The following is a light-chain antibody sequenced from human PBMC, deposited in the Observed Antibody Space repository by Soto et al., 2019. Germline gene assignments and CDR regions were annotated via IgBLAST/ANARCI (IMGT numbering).Light chain of an antibody. CDR2: GAS. CDR1: QSVSSN. J-gene: IGKJ1*01. CDR3: QQYNNWPRG. V-gene: IGKV3D-15*01. Sequence: EIVMTQSPATLSVSPGERATLSCRASQSVSSNLAWYQQKPGQAPRLLIYGASTRATGIPARFSGSGSGTEFTLTISSLQSEDFAVHYCQQYNNWPRGFGQGTKVEIK.